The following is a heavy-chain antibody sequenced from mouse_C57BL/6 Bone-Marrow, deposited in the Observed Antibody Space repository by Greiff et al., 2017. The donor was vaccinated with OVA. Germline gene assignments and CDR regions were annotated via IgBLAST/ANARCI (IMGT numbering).Heavy chain of an antibody. J-gene: IGHJ2*01. CDR3: ARGGPLRFDY. V-gene: IGHV3-6*01. CDR1: GYSITSGYY. Sequence: EVQLVESGPGLVKPSQSLSLTCSVTGYSITSGYYWNWIRQFPGNKLEWMGYISYDGSNNYNPSLKNRISITRDTSKNQFFLKLNSVTTEDTATYYCARGGPLRFDYWGQGTTLTVSS. D-gene: IGHD6-1*01. CDR2: ISYDGSN.